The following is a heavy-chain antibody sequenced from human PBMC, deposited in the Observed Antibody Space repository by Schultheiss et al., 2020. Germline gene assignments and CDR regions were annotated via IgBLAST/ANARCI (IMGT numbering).Heavy chain of an antibody. CDR1: GGSLSGYY. Sequence: SETLSITCAVYGGSLSGYYWSWIRQPPGKGLEWIGEINHSGSTNYNPSLKSRVTISVDTSKNQFSLKLSSVTAADTAVYYCARGTTPYHFDYWGQGTLVTVSS. CDR3: ARGTTPYHFDY. J-gene: IGHJ4*02. CDR2: INHSGST. V-gene: IGHV4-34*01. D-gene: IGHD4-17*01.